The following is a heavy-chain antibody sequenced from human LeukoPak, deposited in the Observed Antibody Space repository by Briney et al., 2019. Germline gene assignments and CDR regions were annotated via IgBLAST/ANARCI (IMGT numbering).Heavy chain of an antibody. CDR2: IKQDGSEK. CDR1: GFTLSSYW. V-gene: IGHV3-7*01. D-gene: IGHD1-26*01. J-gene: IGHJ3*02. CDR3: TRDIGASGI. Sequence: GGSLRLSCAASGFTLSSYWMSWVRQAPGKGLEWVANIKQDGSEKYYADSVKGRFTISRDNAKNSLYLQMNSLRAEDTAVYYCTRDIGASGIWGQGTMVTVSS.